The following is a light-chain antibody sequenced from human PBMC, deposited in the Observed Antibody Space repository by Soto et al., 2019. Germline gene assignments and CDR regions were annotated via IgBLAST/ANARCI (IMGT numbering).Light chain of an antibody. Sequence: QSAVTQPRSVSGSPGQSVTISCTGTSSDVGGYNYVSWYQQHPGKAPKLMIYDVSKRPSGVPDRFSGSKSGNTASLTISGLQAEDEADYYCCSYAGSYTGIFGGGTKVTVL. CDR3: CSYAGSYTGI. J-gene: IGLJ2*01. CDR2: DVS. V-gene: IGLV2-11*01. CDR1: SSDVGGYNY.